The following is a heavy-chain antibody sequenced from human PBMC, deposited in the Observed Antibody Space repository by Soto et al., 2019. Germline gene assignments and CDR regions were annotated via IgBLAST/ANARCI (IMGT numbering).Heavy chain of an antibody. Sequence: AGGSLRLSCAASGFPFSSYAMTWVRQAPGEGLEWVSGISGSGGLTYYADSVQGRFTISRDNSKNTLYLQMNSLRADDTAVYYCAKSLSASPNYFFDYWGQGTVVTVSS. D-gene: IGHD1-1*01. CDR2: ISGSGGLT. CDR3: AKSLSASPNYFFDY. J-gene: IGHJ4*02. CDR1: GFPFSSYA. V-gene: IGHV3-23*01.